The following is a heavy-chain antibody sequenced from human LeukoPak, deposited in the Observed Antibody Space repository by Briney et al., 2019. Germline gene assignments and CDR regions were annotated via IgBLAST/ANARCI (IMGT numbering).Heavy chain of an antibody. Sequence: GGSLRLSCAASGFTFSNYAMNWVRQAPGKGLEWVSSISGSGGNTYYADSVKGRFTISRDNSKNTLYLQMNSLRAEDTAVYYCAKLAGDSTVTFFDYWGQGTLVTVSS. D-gene: IGHD4-17*01. J-gene: IGHJ4*02. CDR3: AKLAGDSTVTFFDY. CDR2: ISGSGGNT. V-gene: IGHV3-23*01. CDR1: GFTFSNYA.